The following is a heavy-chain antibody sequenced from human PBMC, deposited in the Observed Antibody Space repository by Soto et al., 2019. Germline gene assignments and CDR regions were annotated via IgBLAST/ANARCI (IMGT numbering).Heavy chain of an antibody. CDR3: VKEGTMAPRYWFGT. V-gene: IGHV3-64D*06. D-gene: IGHD3-10*01. J-gene: IGHJ4*02. Sequence: PGGSLRLSCSGSGFAFRSFLMHWVRQAPGKGLEYVSSISDNGDSTYYADSVKGRFIISRDSSTLYLQMSGLRPDDTAVYYCVKEGTMAPRYWFGTWGQGTMVTVS. CDR1: GFAFRSFL. CDR2: ISDNGDST.